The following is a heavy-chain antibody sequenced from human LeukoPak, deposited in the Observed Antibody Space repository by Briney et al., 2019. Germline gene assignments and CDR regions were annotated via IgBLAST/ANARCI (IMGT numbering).Heavy chain of an antibody. CDR3: ATAAPVRIVGAWAWRAFDI. J-gene: IGHJ3*02. V-gene: IGHV1-24*01. D-gene: IGHD1-26*01. Sequence: GASVKVSCKVSGYTLTELSMHWVRQAPGKGLEWMGGFDPEDGETIYAQKFQGRVTMTEDTSTDTAYMELSSLRSEDTAVYYCATAAPVRIVGAWAWRAFDIWGQGTMVTVSS. CDR2: FDPEDGET. CDR1: GYTLTELS.